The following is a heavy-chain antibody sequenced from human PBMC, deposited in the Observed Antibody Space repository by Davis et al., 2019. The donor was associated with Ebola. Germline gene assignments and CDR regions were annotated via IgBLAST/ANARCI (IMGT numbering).Heavy chain of an antibody. CDR2: IYDSGTP. CDR1: NYSFSSGYH. V-gene: IGHV4-38-2*02. D-gene: IGHD2-15*01. Sequence: SETLSLTCTVSNYSFSSGYHWGWIRQPPGKGLEWIGTIYDSGTPDYNLSLKSRATILLDTPKNQFSLKLSSVTAADTAVYYCARFNSWGYSWFDPWGQGTLVTVSS. J-gene: IGHJ5*02. CDR3: ARFNSWGYSWFDP.